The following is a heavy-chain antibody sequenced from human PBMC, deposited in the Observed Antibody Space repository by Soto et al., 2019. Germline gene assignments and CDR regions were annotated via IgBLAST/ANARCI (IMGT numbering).Heavy chain of an antibody. V-gene: IGHV3-21*01. CDR3: ARDLLQAAAPGTPLDD. CDR1: GFTFSSYS. CDR2: ISSSSSYI. J-gene: IGHJ4*02. D-gene: IGHD6-13*01. Sequence: PGGSLRLSCAASGFTFSSYSMNWVRQSPGKGLEWVSSISSSSSYIYYADSVKGRFTISRDNAKNSLYPQMSSLRAGDTAIYYCARDLLQAAAPGTPLDDWGQGTLVTVSS.